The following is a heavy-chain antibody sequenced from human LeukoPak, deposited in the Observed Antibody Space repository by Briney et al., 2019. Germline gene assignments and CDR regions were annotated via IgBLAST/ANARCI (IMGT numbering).Heavy chain of an antibody. CDR2: ISYDGSHK. D-gene: IGHD4-17*01. Sequence: GGSLRLSCAASGITFRSYGMHWVRQAPGKGLEWVAVISYDGSHKYYADSVKGRFSISRDNSKNTLYLQMNSLRAADTAVYYCAKGARGDTVTSIVGLNWFDPWGQGTLVTVSS. CDR1: GITFRSYG. CDR3: AKGARGDTVTSIVGLNWFDP. J-gene: IGHJ5*02. V-gene: IGHV3-30*18.